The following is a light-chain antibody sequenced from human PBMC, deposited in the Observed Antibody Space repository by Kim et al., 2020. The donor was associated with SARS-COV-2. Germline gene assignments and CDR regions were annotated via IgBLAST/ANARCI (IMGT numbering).Light chain of an antibody. V-gene: IGLV1-44*01. CDR1: SSNIGTSS. J-gene: IGLJ2*01. CDR3: AARDDTLNGHVV. Sequence: ELTQPPSASGTPGQRVTISCSGSSSNIGTSSVNWYQQLPGTASKLLIYSDNQRPSGVPDRFSGSKSGTSASLAISGLQSEDEADYYCAARDDTLNGHVVFGGGTQLTVL. CDR2: SDN.